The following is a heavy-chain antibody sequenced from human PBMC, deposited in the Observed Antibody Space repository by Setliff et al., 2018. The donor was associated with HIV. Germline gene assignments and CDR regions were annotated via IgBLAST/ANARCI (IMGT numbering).Heavy chain of an antibody. Sequence: PGGSLRLSCAASGFTFGDYYMTWIRQAPGKGLEWVSYISDGGNTISYADSVKGRFTISRDNAKNSLFLQMNSLRAEDTAVYYCARGGTTSWNFWGQGTPVTSPQ. D-gene: IGHD4-17*01. V-gene: IGHV3-11*04. J-gene: IGHJ4*02. CDR1: GFTFGDYY. CDR2: ISDGGNTI. CDR3: ARGGTTSWNF.